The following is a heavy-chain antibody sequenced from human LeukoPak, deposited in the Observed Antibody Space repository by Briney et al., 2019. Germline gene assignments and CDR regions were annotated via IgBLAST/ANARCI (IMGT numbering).Heavy chain of an antibody. D-gene: IGHD3-10*01. Sequence: SETLSLTCTVSGGSITSSSYYWGWIRQPPGTGLEWIGSVYYSGSTNYNPSLKSRVTISVDTSKNQFSLKLSSVTAADTAVYYCARVSPSGSYYPYYYYMDVWGKGTTVTISS. CDR3: ARVSPSGSYYPYYYYMDV. CDR2: VYYSGST. CDR1: GGSITSSSYY. V-gene: IGHV4-39*07. J-gene: IGHJ6*03.